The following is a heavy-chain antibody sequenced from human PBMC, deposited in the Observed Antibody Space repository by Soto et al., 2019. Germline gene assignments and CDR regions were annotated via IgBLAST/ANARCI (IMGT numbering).Heavy chain of an antibody. J-gene: IGHJ6*02. CDR2: INAGNGNT. Sequence: ASVKVSCKASGYTFTSYAMHWVRQAPGQRLEWMGWINAGNGNTKYSQKFQGRVTITRDTSASTAYMELSSLRSEDTAVYYCAKRVKVVVAATPHYYYGMDVWGQGTTVTVSS. D-gene: IGHD2-15*01. CDR1: GYTFTSYA. CDR3: AKRVKVVVAATPHYYYGMDV. V-gene: IGHV1-3*01.